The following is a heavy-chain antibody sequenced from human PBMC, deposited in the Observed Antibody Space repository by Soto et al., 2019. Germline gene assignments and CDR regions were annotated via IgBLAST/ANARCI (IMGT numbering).Heavy chain of an antibody. V-gene: IGHV4-39*01. CDR2: IYYSGST. D-gene: IGHD4-17*01. Sequence: QLQLQESGPGLVKPSETLSLTCTVSGGSISSSSYYWGWIRQPPGKGLEWIGSIYYSGSTYYNPSLKSRVTISVDTSKNQFSLKLSSVTAADTAVYYCARHLDYLYGDYGGYNWFDPWGQGTLVTVSS. J-gene: IGHJ5*02. CDR3: ARHLDYLYGDYGGYNWFDP. CDR1: GGSISSSSYY.